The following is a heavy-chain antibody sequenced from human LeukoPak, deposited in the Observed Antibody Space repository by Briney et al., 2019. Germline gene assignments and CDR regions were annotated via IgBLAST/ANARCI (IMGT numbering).Heavy chain of an antibody. Sequence: GGSLRLSCAASGFTFSSYSMNWVRQAPGKGLEWVSSISSSSSYIYYADSVKGRFTISRDNAKNSLYLQMNRLRAEDTAVYYCARVVRLREAADYWGQGTLVTVSS. V-gene: IGHV3-21*01. CDR1: GFTFSSYS. D-gene: IGHD5-12*01. J-gene: IGHJ4*02. CDR3: ARVVRLREAADY. CDR2: ISSSSSYI.